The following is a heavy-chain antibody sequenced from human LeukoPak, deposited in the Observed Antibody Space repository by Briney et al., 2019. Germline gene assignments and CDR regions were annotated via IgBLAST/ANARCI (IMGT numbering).Heavy chain of an antibody. CDR2: ISSSGTYI. CDR3: ARYFRYSGSYHHWFDP. Sequence: PGGSLRLSCAASGFTFSAYSITWVRQAPGRGLEWVSSISSSGTYIYYADSVKGRFTISRDNAKNSLSLQMNSLRAEDTAVYYCARYFRYSGSYHHWFDPWGQGTLVTVSS. V-gene: IGHV3-21*01. D-gene: IGHD1-26*01. CDR1: GFTFSAYS. J-gene: IGHJ5*02.